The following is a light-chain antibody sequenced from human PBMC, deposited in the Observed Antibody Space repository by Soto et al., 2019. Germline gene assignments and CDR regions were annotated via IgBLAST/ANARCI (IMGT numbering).Light chain of an antibody. V-gene: IGKV3-20*01. Sequence: IVLTQSPGTLSLSPGERATLSCRASQSVTSDYLAWYQQKPGQPAKLLIYGASNRDTAIADRFSGSGSATDFTLTISRVDPEDFAVYYCQQYGSSTYTFGQGTRLDI. J-gene: IGKJ2*01. CDR1: QSVTSDY. CDR2: GAS. CDR3: QQYGSSTYT.